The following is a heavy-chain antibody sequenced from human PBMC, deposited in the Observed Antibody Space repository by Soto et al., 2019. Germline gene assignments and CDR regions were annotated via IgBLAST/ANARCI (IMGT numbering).Heavy chain of an antibody. D-gene: IGHD3-10*01. CDR2: INNDGRST. J-gene: IGHJ4*02. V-gene: IGHV3-74*01. CDR1: GFTFSSNW. Sequence: EVQLVESGGGLVQPGGSLRLSCAASGFTFSSNWMHWVRQAPGKGLVWVSRINNDGRSTSYADSVKGRLTISRDNAKNTLYLQVNSLRDEDTAVYYCASGGVAGSGTYYNDYWGRGTLVTVSS. CDR3: ASGGVAGSGTYYNDY.